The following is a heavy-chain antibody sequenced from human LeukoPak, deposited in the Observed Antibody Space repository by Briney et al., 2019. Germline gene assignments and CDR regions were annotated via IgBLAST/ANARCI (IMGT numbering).Heavy chain of an antibody. Sequence: ASETLSLTCAVYGGSFSGYYWSWIRQPPGKGLEWIGEINHSGSTNYIPSLKSRVTISVDTSKNQFSLKLSSVTAAATAVYYCARATMIVVVPNCTGDFDYWGQGTLVTVSS. CDR1: GGSFSGYY. J-gene: IGHJ4*02. V-gene: IGHV4-34*01. CDR3: ARATMIVVVPNCTGDFDY. CDR2: INHSGST. D-gene: IGHD3-22*01.